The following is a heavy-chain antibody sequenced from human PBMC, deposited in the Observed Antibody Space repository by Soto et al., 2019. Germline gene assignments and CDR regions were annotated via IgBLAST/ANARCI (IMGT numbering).Heavy chain of an antibody. V-gene: IGHV3-23*01. Sequence: GGSLRLSCAASGFTFNNYAMSWVRQAPGKGLEWVSAISGSDAGTYYADSVKGRFTISRDNSKNTLYLQMNSLRAEDTAVYYCAKEVAPYALLNGYYPRDHWGQGTLVTVSS. D-gene: IGHD3-9*01. J-gene: IGHJ4*02. CDR1: GFTFNNYA. CDR3: AKEVAPYALLNGYYPRDH. CDR2: ISGSDAGT.